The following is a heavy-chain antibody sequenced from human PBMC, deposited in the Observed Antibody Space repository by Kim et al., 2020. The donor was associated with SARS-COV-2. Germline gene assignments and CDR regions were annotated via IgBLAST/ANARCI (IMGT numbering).Heavy chain of an antibody. CDR1: GGSITTSSRY. CDR3: ARPSYYYDKSESPVAWFDS. Sequence: SETLSLTCIVSGGSITTSSRYWGWIRQPPGKGLEWIGSIYYSGTTYYNPSLQSQVTISVDTSKNQFFLKLTSVTAADTAIYYCARPSYYYDKSESPVAWFDSWGQGTLVTVSS. CDR2: IYYSGTT. D-gene: IGHD3-22*01. V-gene: IGHV4-39*01. J-gene: IGHJ5*01.